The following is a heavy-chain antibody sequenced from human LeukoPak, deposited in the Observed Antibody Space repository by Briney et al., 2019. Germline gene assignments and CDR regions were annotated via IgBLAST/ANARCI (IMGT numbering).Heavy chain of an antibody. J-gene: IGHJ5*02. CDR2: IYYSGST. V-gene: IGHV4-59*12. D-gene: IGHD6-13*01. Sequence: SETPSLTCTVSGGSISSYYWSWIRQPPGKGLEWIGYIYYSGSTNYNPSLKSRVTISVDRSKNQFSLKLSSVTAADTAVYDCARVKQQLAPLFDPWGQGTLVTVSS. CDR1: GGSISSYY. CDR3: ARVKQQLAPLFDP.